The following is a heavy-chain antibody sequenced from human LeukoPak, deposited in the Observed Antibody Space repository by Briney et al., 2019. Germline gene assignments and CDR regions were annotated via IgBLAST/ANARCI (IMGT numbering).Heavy chain of an antibody. CDR2: IIPIFGTA. Sequence: SVKVSCKASGGTFSSYAISWVRQAPGQGLEWMGGIIPIFGTANYAQKFQGRVTITTDESTSTAYMGLSSLRSEDTAVYFCVRASLLRGLVGYYFDSWGQGTPVTVFS. D-gene: IGHD3-16*02. V-gene: IGHV1-69*05. CDR1: GGTFSSYA. J-gene: IGHJ4*02. CDR3: VRASLLRGLVGYYFDS.